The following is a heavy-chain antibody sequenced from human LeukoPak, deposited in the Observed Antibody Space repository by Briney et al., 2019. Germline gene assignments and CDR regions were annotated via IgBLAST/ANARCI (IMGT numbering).Heavy chain of an antibody. CDR3: ATSIAVAGFSFDY. CDR2: FDPEDGET. D-gene: IGHD6-19*01. J-gene: IGHJ4*02. Sequence: ASVKVSCKVSGYTLTELSMHWVRQAPGKGLEWMGGFDPEDGETIYAQKFQGRVTMTEDTPTDTAYMELSSLRSEDTAVYYCATSIAVAGFSFDYWGQGTLVTVSS. V-gene: IGHV1-24*01. CDR1: GYTLTELS.